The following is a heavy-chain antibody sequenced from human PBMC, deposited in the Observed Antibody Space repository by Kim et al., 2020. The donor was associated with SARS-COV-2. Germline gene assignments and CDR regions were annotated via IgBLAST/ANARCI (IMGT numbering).Heavy chain of an antibody. D-gene: IGHD2-15*01. CDR3: AKLFSVAATEYYYYYGMDV. J-gene: IGHJ6*02. Sequence: GGSLRLSCAASGFTFSSYGMHWVRQAPGKGLEWVAVISYDGSNKYYADSVKGRFTISRDNSKNTLYLQMNSLRAEDTAVYYCAKLFSVAATEYYYYYGMDVWGQGTTVTVSS. CDR2: ISYDGSNK. CDR1: GFTFSSYG. V-gene: IGHV3-30*18.